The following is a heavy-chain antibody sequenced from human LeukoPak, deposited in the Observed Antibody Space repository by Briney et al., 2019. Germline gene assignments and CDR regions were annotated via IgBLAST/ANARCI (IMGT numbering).Heavy chain of an antibody. V-gene: IGHV1-2*02. CDR2: INPNSGGT. CDR3: ARARRTYSSSSGNLNWFDP. D-gene: IGHD6-6*01. CDR1: GYTFTGYY. J-gene: IGHJ5*02. Sequence: ASVSVSCKASGYTFTGYYMHWVRQAPGQGLEGMGWINPNSGGTNYAQKFQGRVTMTRDTSISTAYMELSRLRSDDTAVYYCARARRTYSSSSGNLNWFDPWGQGTLVTVSS.